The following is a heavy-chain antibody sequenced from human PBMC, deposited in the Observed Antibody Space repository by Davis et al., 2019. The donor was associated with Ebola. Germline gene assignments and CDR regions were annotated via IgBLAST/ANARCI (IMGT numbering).Heavy chain of an antibody. J-gene: IGHJ4*02. D-gene: IGHD2-21*01. CDR3: AGGRGSILGWG. CDR2: IKQDGSEK. V-gene: IGHV3-7*01. CDR1: GFTFSTYA. Sequence: GESLKISCAASGFTFSTYAMHWVRQAPGKGLEWVANIKQDGSEKYYVDSVKGRFTISRDNAKNSLYLQMNSLRAEDTAVYYCAGGRGSILGWGWGQGTLVTVSS.